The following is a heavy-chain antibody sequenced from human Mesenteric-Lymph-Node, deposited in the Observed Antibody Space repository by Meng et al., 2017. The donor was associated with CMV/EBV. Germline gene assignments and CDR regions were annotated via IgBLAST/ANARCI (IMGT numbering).Heavy chain of an antibody. D-gene: IGHD5-18*01. J-gene: IGHJ4*02. CDR2: ISSSGSTI. Sequence: GESLKISCAASGFTFSDYYMSWIRQAPGKGLEWVSYISSSGSTIYYADSVKGRFTISRDNAKNSLYLQMNSLRADDTAIYYCARMNINGYSSLDYWGQGTLVTVSS. CDR1: GFTFSDYY. V-gene: IGHV3-11*04. CDR3: ARMNINGYSSLDY.